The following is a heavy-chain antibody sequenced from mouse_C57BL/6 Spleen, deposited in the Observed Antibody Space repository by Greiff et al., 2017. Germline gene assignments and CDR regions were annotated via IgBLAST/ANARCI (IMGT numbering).Heavy chain of an antibody. J-gene: IGHJ2*01. Sequence: LQESGAELARPGASVKLSCKASGYTFTSYGISWVKQRTGQGLEWIGEIYPRSGNTYYNEKFKGKATLTADKSSSTAYMELRSLTSEDSAVYFCARLDGREIDYWGQGTTLTVSS. CDR3: ARLDGREIDY. V-gene: IGHV1-81*01. CDR2: IYPRSGNT. CDR1: GYTFTSYG. D-gene: IGHD1-1*01.